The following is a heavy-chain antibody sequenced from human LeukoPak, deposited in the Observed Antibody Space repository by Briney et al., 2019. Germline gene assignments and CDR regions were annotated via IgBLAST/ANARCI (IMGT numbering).Heavy chain of an antibody. CDR2: INSDGTTI. D-gene: IGHD2-15*01. J-gene: IGHJ4*02. Sequence: TGGSLRLSCAASGFTFSSSWVHWVRQAPGKGLVWVSRINSDGTTINYADSVKGRFTVSRDNAKNTLYLQMNSLRAEDTAVYYCARAGYYRFDYWGQGTLVTVSS. CDR3: ARAGYYRFDY. V-gene: IGHV3-74*01. CDR1: GFTFSSSW.